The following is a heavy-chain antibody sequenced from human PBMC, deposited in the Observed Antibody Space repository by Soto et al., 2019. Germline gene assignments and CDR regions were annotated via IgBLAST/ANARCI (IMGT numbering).Heavy chain of an antibody. CDR3: ARENLVKRPFLKYYFDL. V-gene: IGHV4-61*01. CDR1: GGSVNSDSYY. J-gene: IGHJ2*01. Sequence: SETLSLTCTVSGGSVNSDSYYWSWIRQPPGKGLEWIGYIFYTGSTSYNPSLKSRVTISVDTLRDQFSLKLTSVTAADTAAYYCARENLVKRPFLKYYFDLWGRGTLVTVSS. CDR2: IFYTGST. D-gene: IGHD2-21*01.